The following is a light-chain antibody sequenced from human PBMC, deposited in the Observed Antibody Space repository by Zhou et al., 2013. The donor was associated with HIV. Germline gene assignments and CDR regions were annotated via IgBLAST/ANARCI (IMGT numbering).Light chain of an antibody. CDR3: LQYGRSLT. V-gene: IGKV3-20*01. Sequence: EIVVTQSPGTLSLSPGERATLSCRASQSLSSNYVAWYQQKSGQAPRLLIYGASTRATGIPDRFSGTGSGTDFTLTISRLEPEDSAAYYCLQYGRSLTFGGGTKVEIK. CDR1: QSLSSNY. J-gene: IGKJ4*01. CDR2: GAS.